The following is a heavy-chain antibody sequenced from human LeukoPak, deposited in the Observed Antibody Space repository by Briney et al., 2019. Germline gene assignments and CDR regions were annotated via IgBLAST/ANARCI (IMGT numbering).Heavy chain of an antibody. CDR2: IYRDDDK. J-gene: IGHJ4*02. CDR3: AHRRSGYNFNDGDLNS. Sequence: ESGPTLVNPTQTLTLTCTFSGFSLSTSGVGVGWIRQPPGKALEWLALIYRDDDKRHNPFLRSRLTITKDTSKNQVVLTMTNMDPVDTATYYCAHRRSGYNFNDGDLNSWGQGTLVTVSS. D-gene: IGHD3-22*01. V-gene: IGHV2-5*02. CDR1: GFSLSTSGVG.